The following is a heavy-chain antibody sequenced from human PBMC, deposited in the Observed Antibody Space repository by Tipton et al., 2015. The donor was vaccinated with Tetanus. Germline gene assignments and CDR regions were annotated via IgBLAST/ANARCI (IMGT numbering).Heavy chain of an antibody. V-gene: IGHV4-39*07. CDR1: GGSISSSSYY. Sequence: VKPSETLSLTCTVSGGSISSSSYYWGWIRQPPGKGLEWIGSIYYSGSTNYNPSLKSRVTISVDTSKNQFSLKLSSVTAADTAVYYCARLKGVGATYYFDYWGQGTLVTVSS. J-gene: IGHJ4*02. CDR3: ARLKGVGATYYFDY. D-gene: IGHD1-26*01. CDR2: IYYSGST.